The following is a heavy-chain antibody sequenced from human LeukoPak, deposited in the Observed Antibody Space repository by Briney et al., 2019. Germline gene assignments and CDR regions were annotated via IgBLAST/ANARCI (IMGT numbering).Heavy chain of an antibody. V-gene: IGHV4-4*09. CDR1: GGSISSYY. D-gene: IGHD6-13*01. Sequence: SETLSLTCTVSGGSISSYYWSWIRQPPGKGLEWIGYIYTSGSTNYNPSLKSRVTISVDTSKNQFSLKLSSVTAEDTAVYYCARLIGSSWYPTFDYWGQGTLVTVSS. CDR2: IYTSGST. CDR3: ARLIGSSWYPTFDY. J-gene: IGHJ4*02.